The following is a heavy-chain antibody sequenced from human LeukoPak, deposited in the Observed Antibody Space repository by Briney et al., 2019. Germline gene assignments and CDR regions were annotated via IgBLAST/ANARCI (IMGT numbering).Heavy chain of an antibody. CDR3: ARSSYYDSSGYYREYYFDY. CDR2: ISGGGGST. CDR1: GFTFSSYA. D-gene: IGHD3-22*01. Sequence: GGSLRLSCAASGFTFSSYAMSWVRQAPGKGLEWVSAISGGGGSTHYADSVKGRFTISRDNSKNTLYLQMSSLRAGDTAVYYCARSSYYDSSGYYREYYFDYWGQGTLVTVSS. V-gene: IGHV3-23*01. J-gene: IGHJ4*02.